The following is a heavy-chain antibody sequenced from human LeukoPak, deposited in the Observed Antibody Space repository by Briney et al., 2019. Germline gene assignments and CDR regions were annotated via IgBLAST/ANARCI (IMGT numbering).Heavy chain of an antibody. CDR3: ARGSVTTGPFGMDV. J-gene: IGHJ6*02. D-gene: IGHD5-18*01. CDR2: ISSSSNTI. V-gene: IGHV3-48*04. Sequence: GGSLRLSCAASGFTFSSYTMNWVRQAPGKGLEWLSYISSSSNTIHYADSVKGRFTISRDNAKNSLYLQMNSLRAEDTAVYYCARGSVTTGPFGMDVWGQGTTVTVSS. CDR1: GFTFSSYT.